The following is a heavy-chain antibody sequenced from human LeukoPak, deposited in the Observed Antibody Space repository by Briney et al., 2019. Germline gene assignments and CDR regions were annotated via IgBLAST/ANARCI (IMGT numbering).Heavy chain of an antibody. CDR2: VFGNGDT. D-gene: IGHD6-25*01. Sequence: GGSLRLSCAASGFTFSTYAMTWVRQAPGEGLEWVSSVFGNGDTYYIDSVKGRFTISRDNSKNTVFPQMHSLRAEDTALYYCGKYGAAAPPYFVDYWGHGTLVTVSS. V-gene: IGHV3-23*01. CDR1: GFTFSTYA. J-gene: IGHJ4*01. CDR3: GKYGAAAPPYFVDY.